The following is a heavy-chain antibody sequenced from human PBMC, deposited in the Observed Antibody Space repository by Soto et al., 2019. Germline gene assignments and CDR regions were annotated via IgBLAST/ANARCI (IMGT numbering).Heavy chain of an antibody. CDR2: TYYRSKWYN. V-gene: IGHV6-1*01. Sequence: SQTLSLTCAVSGDSVSSNSAAWSWIRQSPSRGLEWLGRTYYRSKWYNNYAVSVKSRITINPDTSKNQFSLQLNSVTPGDTAVYYCARDRLGDGYNDYWGQGTLVTVSS. CDR3: ARDRLGDGYNDY. D-gene: IGHD5-12*01. CDR1: GDSVSSNSAA. J-gene: IGHJ4*02.